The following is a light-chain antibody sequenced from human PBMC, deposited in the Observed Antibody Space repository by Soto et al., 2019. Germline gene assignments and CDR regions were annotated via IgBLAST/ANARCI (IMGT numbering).Light chain of an antibody. CDR1: SNDVVTDNF. CDR3: CSYARSDILVV. V-gene: IGLV2-23*01. Sequence: QSALTQPASVSGSPGQSITISCTGTSNDVVTDNFVSWYQQHPGKAPKVMSFEDNKRPSGVSNRFSGSKSGNTASLTISGLQAEDEADYYCCSYARSDILVVFGGGTKLTVL. CDR2: EDN. J-gene: IGLJ2*01.